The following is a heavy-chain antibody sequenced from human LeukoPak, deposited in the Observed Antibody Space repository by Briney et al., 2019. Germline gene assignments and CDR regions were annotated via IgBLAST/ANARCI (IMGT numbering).Heavy chain of an antibody. V-gene: IGHV1-8*02. CDR1: GYTFTSYY. Sequence: ASVKVSCKASGYTFTSYYMHWVRQAPGQGLEWMGWMNPNSGNTGYAQKFQGRVTMTRNTSISTAYMELSSLRSEDTAVYYCARSSPGYSSSWYGGYFDYWGQGTLATVSS. CDR2: MNPNSGNT. D-gene: IGHD6-13*01. CDR3: ARSSPGYSSSWYGGYFDY. J-gene: IGHJ4*02.